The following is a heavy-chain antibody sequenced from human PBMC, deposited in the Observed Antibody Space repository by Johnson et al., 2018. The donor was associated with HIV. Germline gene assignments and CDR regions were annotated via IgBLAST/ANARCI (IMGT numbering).Heavy chain of an antibody. CDR2: IWYDGSNE. CDR1: GFTFSNFG. J-gene: IGHJ3*02. V-gene: IGHV3-33*08. Sequence: QVQLVESGGGVVRPGGSLRLSCAASGFTFSNFGIHWVRQAPGKGLEWVAVIWYDGSNEYYADSVKGRFTISRDNSKNTLYLQMNSLRAEDTAVYYCAREMNAGNDAIDIWGQGTMVTVSS. CDR3: AREMNAGNDAIDI.